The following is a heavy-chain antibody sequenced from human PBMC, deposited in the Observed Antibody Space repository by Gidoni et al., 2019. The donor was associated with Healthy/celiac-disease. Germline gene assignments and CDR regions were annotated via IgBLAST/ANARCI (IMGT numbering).Heavy chain of an antibody. CDR1: GFPFSSYA. V-gene: IGHV3-30-3*01. J-gene: IGHJ4*02. CDR2: ISYDGSNK. D-gene: IGHD4-17*01. Sequence: QVQLVESGGGVVQPGRSLRLSCAASGFPFSSYAMHWVRQAPGKGLEWVAVISYDGSNKYYADSVKGRFTISRDNSKNTLYLQMNSLRAEDTAVYYCARDPTTVTTNFGGLYYFDYWGQGTLVTVSS. CDR3: ARDPTTVTTNFGGLYYFDY.